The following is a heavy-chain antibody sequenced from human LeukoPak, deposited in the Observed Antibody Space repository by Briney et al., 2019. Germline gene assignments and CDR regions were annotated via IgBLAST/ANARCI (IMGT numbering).Heavy chain of an antibody. CDR3: VRIYRGPDY. D-gene: IGHD3-10*01. V-gene: IGHV1-2*02. Sequence: ASVKVSCKASGYTFTGYYIHWVRQAPGQGLEWMGWINPNNDDTNYAEKFQGRVAMTTDTSISTVYMELTRLRSDDTAMYYCVRIYRGPDYWGQGTLVTVSS. CDR2: INPNNDDT. J-gene: IGHJ4*02. CDR1: GYTFTGYY.